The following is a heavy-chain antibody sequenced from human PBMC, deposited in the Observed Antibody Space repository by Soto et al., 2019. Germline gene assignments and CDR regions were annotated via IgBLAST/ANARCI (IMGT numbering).Heavy chain of an antibody. V-gene: IGHV4-31*03. Sequence: QVQLQESGPGLVKPSQTLSLTCSVSGVSINSGGYYWSWIRHHPGKGLEWIGYIYYTGHTFYNPSLKSRVAMSLDTSKNLFSLKLSSVTAADTAVYYCARGSQLERDALDIWGQGTMVTVSS. J-gene: IGHJ3*02. CDR2: IYYTGHT. CDR3: ARGSQLERDALDI. D-gene: IGHD1-1*01. CDR1: GVSINSGGYY.